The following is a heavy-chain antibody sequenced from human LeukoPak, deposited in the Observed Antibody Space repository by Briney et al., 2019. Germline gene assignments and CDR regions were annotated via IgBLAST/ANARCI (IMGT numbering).Heavy chain of an antibody. V-gene: IGHV3-30*02. J-gene: IGHJ6*03. CDR1: GFSFSSYG. CDR3: AKDSEWLVSYYYVDV. CDR2: IQYSGNNK. Sequence: PGGSLRLSCAASGFSFSSYGMHWVRQAPGKGLDWVAFIQYSGNNKYYADSVKGRFSISRDNSKNTLYLQMNGLRDEDTAVYYCAKDSEWLVSYYYVDVWGRGTTVTVS. D-gene: IGHD6-19*01.